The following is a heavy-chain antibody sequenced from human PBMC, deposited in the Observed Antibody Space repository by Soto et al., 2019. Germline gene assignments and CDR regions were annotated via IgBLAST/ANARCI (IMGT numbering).Heavy chain of an antibody. Sequence: EVQLVESGGGLVQPGGSLRLSCAASGFTFSNYWMHWVRQSPGKGLVWVSRIKTDGSDTHYADSVTGRFTISRDNAKSTWYLQMNSLRDEDTAVYYCARPRTSDWAYDIWGQGTMVIVSS. J-gene: IGHJ3*02. D-gene: IGHD3-9*01. V-gene: IGHV3-74*01. CDR3: ARPRTSDWAYDI. CDR2: IKTDGSDT. CDR1: GFTFSNYW.